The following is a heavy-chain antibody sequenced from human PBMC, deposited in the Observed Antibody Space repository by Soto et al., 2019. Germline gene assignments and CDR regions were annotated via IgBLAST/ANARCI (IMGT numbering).Heavy chain of an antibody. D-gene: IGHD2-2*01. CDR3: AKDRVVVVPAAMIPYYYYMDV. Sequence: VQLVESGGGVVQPGRSLRLSCAASGFTFSSYGMHWVRQAPGKGLEWVAVISYDGSNKYYADSVKGRFTISRDNSKNTLYLQMNSLRAEDTAVYYCAKDRVVVVPAAMIPYYYYMDVWGKGTTVTVSS. J-gene: IGHJ6*03. CDR1: GFTFSSYG. CDR2: ISYDGSNK. V-gene: IGHV3-30*18.